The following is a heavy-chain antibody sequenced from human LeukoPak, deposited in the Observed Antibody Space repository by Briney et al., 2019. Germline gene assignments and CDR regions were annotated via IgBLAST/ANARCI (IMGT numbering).Heavy chain of an antibody. V-gene: IGHV3-23*01. CDR1: GFRFNTDW. Sequence: GGSLRLSCAASGFRFNTDWMSWVRQAPGKGLECVSSISGSTYTTYYADSVKGRVTISRDNSKNTLYLQMNSLRAEDTAVDYCAKDYSSGWQKCFDFWGQGTLVTVSS. CDR3: AKDYSSGWQKCFDF. D-gene: IGHD6-19*01. CDR2: ISGSTYTT. J-gene: IGHJ4*02.